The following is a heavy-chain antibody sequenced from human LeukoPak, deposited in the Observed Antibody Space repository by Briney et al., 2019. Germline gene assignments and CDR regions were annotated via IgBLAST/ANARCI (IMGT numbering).Heavy chain of an antibody. CDR3: AKGPYYYDSSAYHYGAFDI. V-gene: IGHV3-73*01. J-gene: IGHJ3*02. D-gene: IGHD3-22*01. Sequence: PGGSLRLSCAASGFTFSASAMHWVRQASGKGLEWVGRIKSKANNYATAYAASVKGRFTISRDNSKNTLYLQMNSLRAEDTAVYYCAKGPYYYDSSAYHYGAFDIWGQGTMVTASS. CDR2: IKSKANNYAT. CDR1: GFTFSASA.